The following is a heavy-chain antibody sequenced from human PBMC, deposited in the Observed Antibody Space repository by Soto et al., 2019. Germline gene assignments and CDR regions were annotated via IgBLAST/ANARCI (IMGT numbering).Heavy chain of an antibody. CDR1: GFTFNTYG. J-gene: IGHJ4*02. D-gene: IGHD6-13*01. Sequence: QVQLVESGGGVVQPGRSLRLSCAASGFTFNTYGMHWVRQAPGKGLEWVAVIWYDGSNIYYEDSVKGRFTISRDNSKNTLYLQMDSLRDEDTAVYYCPRANSSTYYGVDSWGQGTLVIVSS. CDR2: IWYDGSNI. CDR3: PRANSSTYYGVDS. V-gene: IGHV3-33*01.